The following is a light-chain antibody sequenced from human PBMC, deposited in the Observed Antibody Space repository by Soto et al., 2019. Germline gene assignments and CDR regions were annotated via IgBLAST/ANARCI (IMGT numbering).Light chain of an antibody. Sequence: DIQLTQSPSSLSASVGDRISITCRTSQDVGYYLNWYQERPGKAPEVLIYAVSELERGVPPRFSASGSGTDFTLNNSRLEPEDFATYYCQRSGIPWTFGPGTKVEMK. CDR3: QRSGIPWT. CDR2: AVS. J-gene: IGKJ1*01. V-gene: IGKV1-39*01. CDR1: QDVGYY.